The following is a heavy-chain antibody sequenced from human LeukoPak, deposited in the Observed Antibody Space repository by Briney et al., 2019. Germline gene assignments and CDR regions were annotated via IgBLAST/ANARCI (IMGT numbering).Heavy chain of an antibody. J-gene: IGHJ4*02. CDR1: GFTFSGSA. D-gene: IGHD1-1*01. Sequence: GGSLRLSCAASGFTFSGSAMHWVRQASGKGLEWVGRIRSKANIYATAYAASVKGRFTISRDDSKNTAYLQMNSLKTEDTAVYYCTTQLMETDFDYWGQGTLVTVSS. CDR3: TTQLMETDFDY. V-gene: IGHV3-73*01. CDR2: IRSKANIYAT.